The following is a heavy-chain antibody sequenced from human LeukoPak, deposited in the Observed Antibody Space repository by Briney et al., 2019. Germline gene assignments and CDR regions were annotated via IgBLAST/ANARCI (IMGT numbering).Heavy chain of an antibody. D-gene: IGHD3-9*01. CDR3: AKDSLNYDILTGYERLLDY. Sequence: GGSLRLSCAASGFTFSSYGMHWVRQAPGKGLEWVAVIWYDGSNKYYADSVKGRFTISRDNSKNTLYLQMNSLRAEDTAVYYCAKDSLNYDILTGYERLLDYWGQGTLVTV. CDR2: IWYDGSNK. V-gene: IGHV3-33*06. J-gene: IGHJ4*02. CDR1: GFTFSSYG.